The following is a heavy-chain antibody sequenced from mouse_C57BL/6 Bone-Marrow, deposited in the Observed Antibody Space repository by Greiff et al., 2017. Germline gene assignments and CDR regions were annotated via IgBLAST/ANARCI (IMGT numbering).Heavy chain of an antibody. CDR3: AKPDYGSSFQDYYFDY. Sequence: DVQLVESGAELVKPGASVKLSCTASGFNIKDYYMHWVKQRPEQGLEWIGRIDPEDGETKYAPKFQGKATMTADTSSNTAYLQLSSLTSEDTAVYYCAKPDYGSSFQDYYFDYWGQGTTLTVSS. J-gene: IGHJ2*01. CDR2: IDPEDGET. CDR1: GFNIKDYY. D-gene: IGHD1-1*01. V-gene: IGHV14-2*01.